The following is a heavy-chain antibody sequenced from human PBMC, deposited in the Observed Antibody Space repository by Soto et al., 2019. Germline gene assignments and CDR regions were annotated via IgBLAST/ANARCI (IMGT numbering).Heavy chain of an antibody. CDR3: ARGGGYNDAFDI. CDR1: GGSVSSGSYY. CDR2: IYYSGST. J-gene: IGHJ3*02. Sequence: QVQLQESGPGLVKPSETLSLTCTVSGGSVSSGSYYWSWIRQPPGKGLEWIGYIYYSGSTNYNPSLKSRVTISVDTSKNRFSLKLSSVTAADTAVYYCARGGGYNDAFDIWGQGTMFTVSS. D-gene: IGHD5-12*01. V-gene: IGHV4-61*01.